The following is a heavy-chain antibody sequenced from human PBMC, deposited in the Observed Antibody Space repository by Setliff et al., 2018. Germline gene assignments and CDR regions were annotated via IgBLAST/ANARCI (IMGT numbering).Heavy chain of an antibody. Sequence: SVKVSCKASGDTFSSYAINWVRQAPGQGLEWMGGIIPIFGTANYAQKFQVRVTIITDESTSTAFMQLSSLRSEDTAVYYCVREGVDSRSSTDYRYYMDVWGKGTTVTVSS. CDR3: VREGVDSRSSTDYRYYMDV. CDR1: GDTFSSYA. V-gene: IGHV1-69*05. CDR2: IIPIFGTA. J-gene: IGHJ6*03. D-gene: IGHD3-22*01.